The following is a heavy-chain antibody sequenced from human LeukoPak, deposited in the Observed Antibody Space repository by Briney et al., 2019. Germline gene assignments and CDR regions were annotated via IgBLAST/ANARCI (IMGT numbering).Heavy chain of an antibody. CDR1: GGSFSGYY. CDR2: INHSGST. CDR3: ASHGPVAAVIDY. V-gene: IGHV4-34*01. J-gene: IGHJ4*02. Sequence: SETLSLTCAVYGGSFSGYYWSWIRQPPGKGLEWIGEINHSGSTNYNLSLKSRVTISVDTSKNQFSLKLSSVTAADTAVYYCASHGPVAAVIDYWGQGTLVTVPS. D-gene: IGHD6-13*01.